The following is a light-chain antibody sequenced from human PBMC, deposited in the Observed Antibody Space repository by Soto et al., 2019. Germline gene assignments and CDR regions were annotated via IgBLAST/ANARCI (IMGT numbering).Light chain of an antibody. CDR3: QQYYSYPLT. CDR2: AAS. CDR1: QGISSY. V-gene: IGKV1-8*01. Sequence: AIRMTQSPSPFSASTGDRVTITCRASQGISSYLAWYQQKPGKAPKLLIYAASTLQSGVPSRFSGSGSGTDFTLTISCLQSEDFATYYCQQYYSYPLTFGGGTGGYQ. J-gene: IGKJ4*01.